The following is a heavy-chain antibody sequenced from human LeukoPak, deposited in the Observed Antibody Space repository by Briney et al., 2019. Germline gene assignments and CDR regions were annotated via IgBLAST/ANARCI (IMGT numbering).Heavy chain of an antibody. CDR2: ISYDGSNK. J-gene: IGHJ3*02. CDR3: AREDDSSGYHTLPDAFDI. CDR1: GFTFSSNA. D-gene: IGHD3-22*01. Sequence: GGSLRLSCAASGFTFSSNAMHWVRQAPGKGLEWVAVISYDGSNKYYADSVKGRFTISRDNSKNTLYLQMNSLRAEDTAVYYCAREDDSSGYHTLPDAFDIWGQGTMVTVSS. V-gene: IGHV3-30-3*01.